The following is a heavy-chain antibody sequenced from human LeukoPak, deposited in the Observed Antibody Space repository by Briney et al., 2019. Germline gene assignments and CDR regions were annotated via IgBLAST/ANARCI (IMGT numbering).Heavy chain of an antibody. CDR3: TRDPQNTYGNYYYYGMDV. J-gene: IGHJ6*02. CDR1: GFTFSSYD. Sequence: GGSLRLSCAASGFTFSSYDMHWVRQDPGKGLEWVAFIRYDGGAKFYADSVKGRFTISRDNSRNTLYLQMNSVRAEDTAVYYCTRDPQNTYGNYYYYGMDVWGQGTMVTVSS. V-gene: IGHV3-30*02. D-gene: IGHD2-8*01. CDR2: IRYDGGAK.